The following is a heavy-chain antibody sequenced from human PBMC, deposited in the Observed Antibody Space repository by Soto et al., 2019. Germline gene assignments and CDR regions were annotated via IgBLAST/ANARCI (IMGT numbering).Heavy chain of an antibody. Sequence: EVQLLESGGGLVQPGGSLRLSCAASGITFSSYAMSWVRQAPGKGLEWVSGISDSGGSTYYADSVKGRFTISRDNSKNTLDLQMNSLRAEDTAVYYCAKADYGDYGFDYWGQGTLVTVSS. V-gene: IGHV3-23*01. D-gene: IGHD4-17*01. CDR2: ISDSGGST. J-gene: IGHJ4*02. CDR3: AKADYGDYGFDY. CDR1: GITFSSYA.